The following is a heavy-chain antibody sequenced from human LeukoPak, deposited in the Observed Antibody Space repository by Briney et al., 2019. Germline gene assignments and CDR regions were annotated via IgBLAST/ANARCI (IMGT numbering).Heavy chain of an antibody. CDR2: INAGNGNT. CDR1: GYTFTSYA. D-gene: IGHD2-2*01. CDR3: ARGSFPYCSSISCLDAFDI. Sequence: ASVKVSCKASGYTFTSYAMHWVRQAPGQRLEWMGWINAGNGNTKYSQEFQGRVTITRDTSASTAYMELSSLRSEDMAVYYCARGSFPYCSSISCLDAFDIWGQGTMVTVSS. J-gene: IGHJ3*02. V-gene: IGHV1-3*03.